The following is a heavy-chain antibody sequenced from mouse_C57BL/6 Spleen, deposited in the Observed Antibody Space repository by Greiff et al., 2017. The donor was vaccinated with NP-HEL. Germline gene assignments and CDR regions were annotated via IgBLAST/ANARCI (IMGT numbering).Heavy chain of an antibody. CDR2: IYIGNGYT. J-gene: IGHJ2*01. Sequence: QLQKYGAEQMPPFSSFPLSFHTSLYTFTSYCINWVKQRPGQGLEWIGYIYIGNGYTEYNEKFKGKATLTSDTSSSTAYMQLSSLTSEDSAIYFCARGDYDDYWGQGTTLTVSS. D-gene: IGHD2-4*01. CDR1: LYTFTSYC. CDR3: ARGDYDDY. V-gene: IGHV1-58*01.